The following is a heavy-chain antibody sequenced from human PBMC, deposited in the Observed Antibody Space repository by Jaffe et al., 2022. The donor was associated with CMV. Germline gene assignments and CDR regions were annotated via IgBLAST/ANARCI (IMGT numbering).Heavy chain of an antibody. D-gene: IGHD2-8*02. Sequence: EVHLVESGGGLVKPGGSLRLSCTASGFTFTTYTINWVRQAPGKGLEWVSCINTAGNDVYYADSLKGRFTVSRDNAKNSLYLQMNSLSAEDTAVYYCVRGRAYWHDTTYNYDYWGQGTLVTVSS. CDR1: GFTFTTYT. J-gene: IGHJ4*02. CDR2: INTAGNDV. V-gene: IGHV3-21*01. CDR3: VRGRAYWHDTTYNYDY.